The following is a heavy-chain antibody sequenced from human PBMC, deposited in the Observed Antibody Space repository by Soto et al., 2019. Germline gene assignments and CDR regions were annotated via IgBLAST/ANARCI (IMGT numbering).Heavy chain of an antibody. Sequence: GGSLRLSFSASGFTFSSYAMSLVRQAPGKGLEWVSAISGSGGSTYYAASVKGRFTISRDNSKNTLYLQMNSLRAEDTAVYYCAKVDSSSWYVSYYYGMDVWGQGTTVTVSS. CDR3: AKVDSSSWYVSYYYGMDV. V-gene: IGHV3-23*01. CDR2: ISGSGGST. D-gene: IGHD6-13*01. J-gene: IGHJ6*02. CDR1: GFTFSSYA.